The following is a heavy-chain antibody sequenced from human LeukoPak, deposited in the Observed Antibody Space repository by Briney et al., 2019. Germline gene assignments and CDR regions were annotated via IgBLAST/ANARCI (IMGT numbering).Heavy chain of an antibody. CDR2: ITNGGSTI. CDR3: ARSIGLTGGGVDV. D-gene: IGHD3-9*01. CDR1: GFTFSDYS. V-gene: IGHV3-11*01. Sequence: PGGSLRLSCAASGFTFSDYSMNWVRQAPGKGLEWVSYITNGGSTIHHADSAKGRFTISRDNAKKTLYLQMNSLRAEDTAVYYCARSIGLTGGGVDVWGQGTTVAVSS. J-gene: IGHJ6*02.